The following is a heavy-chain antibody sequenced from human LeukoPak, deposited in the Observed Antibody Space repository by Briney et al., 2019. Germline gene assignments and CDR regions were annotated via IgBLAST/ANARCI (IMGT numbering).Heavy chain of an antibody. V-gene: IGHV3-23*01. J-gene: IGHJ2*01. CDR1: GFTFRTYG. CDR2: ITGSSTWT. D-gene: IGHD7-27*01. CDR3: ARERVSLGTVYCDL. Sequence: GGSLRLSCEASGFTFRTYGMTWVRQAPGKGLEWVSGITGSSTWTYYADSVKGRFSISRDNSKNTLHLQMDSLRAEDTAIYYCARERVSLGTVYCDLWGRGTLVTVSS.